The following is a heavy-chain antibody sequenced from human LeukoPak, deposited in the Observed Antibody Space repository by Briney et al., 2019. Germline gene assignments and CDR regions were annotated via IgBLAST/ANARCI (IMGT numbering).Heavy chain of an antibody. CDR1: GFTVLDHA. CDR3: ANPTGGNCGGDCQLDDY. J-gene: IGHJ4*02. D-gene: IGHD2-21*02. V-gene: IGHV3-9*01. CDR2: IGWSSGRI. Sequence: PGGSLRLSCVGSGFTVLDHAMHWVRQAPGKGLEWVSGIGWSSGRIDYADSVKGRFTSSRDNSKNTLYLQMNSLRAEDTAVYYCANPTGGNCGGDCQLDDYWGQGTLVTVSS.